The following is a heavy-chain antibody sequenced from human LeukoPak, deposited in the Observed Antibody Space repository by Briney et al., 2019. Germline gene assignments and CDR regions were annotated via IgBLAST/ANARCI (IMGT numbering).Heavy chain of an antibody. V-gene: IGHV4-4*07. CDR3: ARQSTVTKGVGYYYYYMDV. CDR2: IYTSGST. Sequence: PSETLSLTCTVSGGSISSYYWSWIRQPAGKGLEWIGRIYTSGSTNYNPSLKSRVTMSVDTSKNQFSLKLSSVTAADTAMYYCARQSTVTKGVGYYYYYMDVWGKGTTVTVSS. J-gene: IGHJ6*03. D-gene: IGHD4-17*01. CDR1: GGSISSYY.